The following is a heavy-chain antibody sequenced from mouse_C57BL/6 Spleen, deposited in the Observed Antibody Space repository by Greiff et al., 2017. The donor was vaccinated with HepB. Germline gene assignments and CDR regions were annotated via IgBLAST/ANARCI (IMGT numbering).Heavy chain of an antibody. CDR2: IYPGDGDT. CDR1: GYAFSSYW. J-gene: IGHJ4*01. CDR3: ARSQLRHYYAMDY. Sequence: QVQLQQSGAELVKPGASVKISCKASGYAFSSYWMNWVKQRPGKGLEWIGQIYPGDGDTNYNGKFKGKATLTADKSSSTAYMQLSSLTSEDSAVYFCARSQLRHYYAMDYWGQGTSVTVSS. D-gene: IGHD3-2*02. V-gene: IGHV1-80*01.